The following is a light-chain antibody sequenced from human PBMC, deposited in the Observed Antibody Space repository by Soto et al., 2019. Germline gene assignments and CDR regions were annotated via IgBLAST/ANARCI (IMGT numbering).Light chain of an antibody. Sequence: HSALTQPASVSGSPGQSITISCTGTSSDVGGYNYVSWYQQHPDKAPKLMIYEVSNRPSGVSNRFSGSKSGNTASLTISGLQAEDEADYYCSSYTSSSTQVFGTGTKLTVL. CDR2: EVS. V-gene: IGLV2-14*01. J-gene: IGLJ1*01. CDR3: SSYTSSSTQV. CDR1: SSDVGGYNY.